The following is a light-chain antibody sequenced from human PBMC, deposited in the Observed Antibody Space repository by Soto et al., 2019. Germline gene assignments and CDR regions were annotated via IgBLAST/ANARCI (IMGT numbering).Light chain of an antibody. CDR2: GTS. J-gene: IGKJ1*01. Sequence: EIVMTQSPVTLSVSPGERATLSCRASQNISRSLAWYQQKPGQGPSLLIYGTSTRAGGVPARFSGGGSGTEFTLTISRLEPEDFAVYYCQQYGSSIQTFGQGTKVEIK. V-gene: IGKV3-15*01. CDR3: QQYGSSIQT. CDR1: QNISRS.